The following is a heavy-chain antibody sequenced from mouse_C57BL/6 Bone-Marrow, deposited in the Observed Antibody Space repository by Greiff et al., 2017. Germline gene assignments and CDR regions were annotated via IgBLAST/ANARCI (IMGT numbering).Heavy chain of an antibody. CDR1: GYTFTSYG. CDR2: IYPRSGNT. J-gene: IGHJ2*01. V-gene: IGHV1-81*01. CDR3: ARDDYDGVYFDY. Sequence: QVHVKQSGAELARPGASVQLSCKASGYTFTSYGISWVKQRTGQGLEWIGEIYPRSGNTYYNEKFKGKATLTADKSSSTAYMELRSLTSEDSAVYFCARDDYDGVYFDYWGQGTTLTVSS. D-gene: IGHD2-4*01.